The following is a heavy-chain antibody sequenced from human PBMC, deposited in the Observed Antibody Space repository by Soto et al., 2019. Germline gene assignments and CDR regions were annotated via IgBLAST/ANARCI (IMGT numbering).Heavy chain of an antibody. CDR1: GYTFSSYY. CDR3: ARDWEFGY. Sequence: ASVKVSFKASGYTFSSYYMHWVRQAPGQGLEWMGVINPSGDSTSYAQKFQGRVTITRDTSTSTLFMELSSLRSEDTAVYFCARDWEFGYWGQGSLVTVSS. CDR2: INPSGDST. J-gene: IGHJ4*02. V-gene: IGHV1-46*01. D-gene: IGHD1-26*01.